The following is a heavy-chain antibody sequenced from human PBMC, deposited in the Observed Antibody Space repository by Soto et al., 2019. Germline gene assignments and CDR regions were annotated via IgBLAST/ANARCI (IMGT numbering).Heavy chain of an antibody. J-gene: IGHJ3*02. D-gene: IGHD3-22*01. CDR2: MNPNSGNT. Sequence: ASVKVSCKASGYTFTSYDINWVRQATGQGLEWMGWMNPNSGNTGYAQKFQGRVTMTRNTSISTAYMELSSLRSEDTAVYYCARASPSYYYDSSGYLEYHDDFGIWGQGTMVTVSS. V-gene: IGHV1-8*01. CDR3: ARASPSYYYDSSGYLEYHDDFGI. CDR1: GYTFTSYD.